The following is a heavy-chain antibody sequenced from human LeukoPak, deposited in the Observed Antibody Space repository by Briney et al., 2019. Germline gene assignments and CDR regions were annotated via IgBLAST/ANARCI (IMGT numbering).Heavy chain of an antibody. CDR1: GYTFTGYY. Sequence: ASVKVSCKASGYTFTGYYMHWVRQAPGQGLEWMGRINPNSGGTSYAQRFQGRVTMTRDTSISTAYMELSRLRSDDTAVYYCAAGPWYYFDYWGQGTLVTVSS. CDR2: INPNSGGT. V-gene: IGHV1-2*06. CDR3: AAGPWYYFDY. J-gene: IGHJ4*02.